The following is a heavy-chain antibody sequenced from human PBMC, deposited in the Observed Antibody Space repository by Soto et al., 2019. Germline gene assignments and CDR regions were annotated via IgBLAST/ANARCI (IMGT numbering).Heavy chain of an antibody. Sequence: SGPTLVNPTKTLTLTCTFNGFSLSTSGMCVSWIRQPPGKALEWLALIDWDDDKYYSTPLKTRLTISKDTSKNQVVLTMTNMDPVDTATYYCARIRFGGSSGWPQGFDYWGQGTLVTVSS. V-gene: IGHV2-70*01. CDR2: IDWDDDK. CDR1: GFSLSTSGMC. D-gene: IGHD6-19*01. CDR3: ARIRFGGSSGWPQGFDY. J-gene: IGHJ4*02.